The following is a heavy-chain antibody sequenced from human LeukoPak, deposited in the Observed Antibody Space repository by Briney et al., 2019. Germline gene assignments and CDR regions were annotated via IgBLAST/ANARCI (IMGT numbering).Heavy chain of an antibody. CDR3: ARGPGIAVADTYYYYGMDV. D-gene: IGHD6-19*01. V-gene: IGHV4-59*08. J-gene: IGHJ6*02. CDR2: IYNSGSP. Sequence: SETLSLTCTVSGSSISTYHWSWIRQPPGKGLEWIGYIYNSGSPNYNPSLKSRVTISVDTSKNQFSLKLSSVTAADTAVYYCARGPGIAVADTYYYYGMDVWGQGTTVTVPS. CDR1: GSSISTYH.